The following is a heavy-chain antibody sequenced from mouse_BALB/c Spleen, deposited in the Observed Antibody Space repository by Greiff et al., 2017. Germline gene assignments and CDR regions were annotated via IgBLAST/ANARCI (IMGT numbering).Heavy chain of an antibody. V-gene: IGHV5-12-1*01. CDR3: ARHEGDYYGDNYAMDY. D-gene: IGHD1-1*01. J-gene: IGHJ4*01. Sequence: DVMLVESGGGLVKPGGSLKLSCAASGFAFSSYDMSWVRQTPEKRLEWVAYISSGGGSTYYPDTVKGRFTISRDNAKNTLYLQMSSLKSEDTAMYYCARHEGDYYGDNYAMDYWGQGTSVTVSS. CDR2: ISSGGGST. CDR1: GFAFSSYD.